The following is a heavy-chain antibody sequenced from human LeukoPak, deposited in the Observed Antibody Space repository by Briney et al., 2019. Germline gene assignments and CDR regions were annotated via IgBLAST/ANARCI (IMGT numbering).Heavy chain of an antibody. CDR1: GFTFSSYS. CDR2: ISSSSSYI. J-gene: IGHJ4*02. CDR3: ARDGEVVVTAFYFDY. Sequence: SGGSLRLSCAASGFTFSSYSMNWVRQAPGNGLEWVSSISSSSSYIYYADSVKGRFTISRDNAKNSLYLQMNSLRAEDTAVYYCARDGEVVVTAFYFDYWGQGTLVTVSS. D-gene: IGHD2-21*02. V-gene: IGHV3-21*01.